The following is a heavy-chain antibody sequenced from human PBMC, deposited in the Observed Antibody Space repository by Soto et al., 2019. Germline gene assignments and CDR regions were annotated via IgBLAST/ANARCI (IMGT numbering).Heavy chain of an antibody. CDR3: ARGQNWNHDPDAFDI. CDR1: GYTFTSYD. J-gene: IGHJ3*02. V-gene: IGHV1-8*01. CDR2: MNPNSGNT. Sequence: QVQLVQSGAEVKKPGASVKVSCKASGYTFTSYDINWVRQATGQGLEWMGWMNPNSGNTGYAKKFQGKVTMTSNTSISTAYMELSSLRSEDTAVYYCARGQNWNHDPDAFDIWGQGTMVTVSS. D-gene: IGHD1-1*01.